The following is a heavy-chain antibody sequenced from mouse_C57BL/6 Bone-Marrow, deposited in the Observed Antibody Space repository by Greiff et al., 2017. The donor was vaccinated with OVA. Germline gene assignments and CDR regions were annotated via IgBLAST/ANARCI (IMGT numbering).Heavy chain of an antibody. CDR1: GYAFTNYL. CDR2: INPGSGGT. D-gene: IGHD2-3*01. J-gene: IGHJ2*01. V-gene: IGHV1-54*01. CDR3: ARYDGYPHYFDC. Sequence: QVQLQQSGAELVRPGTSVKVSCKASGYAFTNYLIEWVKQRPGQGLEWIGVINPGSGGTTYNEKFKGKATLTADKSSSTAYMQLSSLTSEDSAVYFCARYDGYPHYFDCWGQGTTLTVSS.